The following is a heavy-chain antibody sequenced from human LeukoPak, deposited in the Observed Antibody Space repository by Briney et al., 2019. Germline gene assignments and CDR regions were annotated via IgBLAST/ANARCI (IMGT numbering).Heavy chain of an antibody. CDR2: INPNSGGT. CDR3: ARGDYYDSSGYAFDI. D-gene: IGHD3-22*01. V-gene: IGHV1-2*06. J-gene: IGHJ3*02. CDR1: GYTFTGYY. Sequence: ASVKVSCKASGYTFTGYYMHWVRQAPGQGLEWMGRINPNSGGTDYAQKFQGRVTMTRDTSISTAYMELSRLRSDDTAVYYCARGDYYDSSGYAFDIWGQGTMVTVSS.